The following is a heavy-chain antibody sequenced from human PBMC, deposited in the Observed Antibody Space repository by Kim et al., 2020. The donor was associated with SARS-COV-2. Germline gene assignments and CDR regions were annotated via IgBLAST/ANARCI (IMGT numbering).Heavy chain of an antibody. CDR1: GFTFSSYG. Sequence: GGSLRLSCAASGFTFSSYGMHWVRQAPGKGLEWVSVTSYDGSEKYYADSVQGRFTISRDNSRNKLFLQMNSLRAEDTAVHYCAKDLYYYDSSGYLDYWGQGTLVTVSS. CDR3: AKDLYYYDSSGYLDY. V-gene: IGHV3-30*18. D-gene: IGHD3-22*01. J-gene: IGHJ4*02. CDR2: TSYDGSEK.